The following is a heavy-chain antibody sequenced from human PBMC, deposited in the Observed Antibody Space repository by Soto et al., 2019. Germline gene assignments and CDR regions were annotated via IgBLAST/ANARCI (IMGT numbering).Heavy chain of an antibody. CDR2: ISYDGSNK. J-gene: IGHJ6*02. CDR1: GFTFSSYA. V-gene: IGHV3-30-3*01. Sequence: VQLVESGGGVVQPGRSLRLSCAASGFTFSSYAMHWVRQAPGKGLEWVAVISYDGSNKYYADSVKGRFTISRDNSKNTLYLQMNSLRAEDTAVYYCARDRITMVRGRYYYYGMDVWGQGTTVTVSS. D-gene: IGHD3-10*01. CDR3: ARDRITMVRGRYYYYGMDV.